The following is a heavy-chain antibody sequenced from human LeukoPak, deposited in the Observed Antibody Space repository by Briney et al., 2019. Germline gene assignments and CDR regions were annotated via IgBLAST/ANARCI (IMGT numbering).Heavy chain of an antibody. CDR3: AKDRRGYSFNFDY. CDR1: GFTFDDFA. J-gene: IGHJ4*02. CDR2: ISCDGGNT. Sequence: GGSLRLSCTASGFTFDDFAMHWVRQAPGKGLEWVSFISCDGGNTYYVDSVKGRFTISRDNSKNSLYLQMNSLRPEDTALYYCAKDRRGYSFNFDYWGQGTLVTVSS. V-gene: IGHV3-43D*03. D-gene: IGHD5-18*01.